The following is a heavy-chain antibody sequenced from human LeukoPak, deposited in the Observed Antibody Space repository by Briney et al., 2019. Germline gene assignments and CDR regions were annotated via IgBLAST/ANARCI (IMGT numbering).Heavy chain of an antibody. J-gene: IGHJ6*02. CDR2: INHSGST. CDR1: GGSFSGYY. V-gene: IGHV4-34*01. D-gene: IGHD6-19*01. CDR3: ARGSSIAVAGWFYGMDV. Sequence: SETLSLTCVVYGGSFSGYYWSWIRQPPGKGLEWIGEINHSGSTNYNPSLKSRVTISVDTSKNQFSPKLSSVTAADTAVYYCARGSSIAVAGWFYGMDVWGQGTTVTVSS.